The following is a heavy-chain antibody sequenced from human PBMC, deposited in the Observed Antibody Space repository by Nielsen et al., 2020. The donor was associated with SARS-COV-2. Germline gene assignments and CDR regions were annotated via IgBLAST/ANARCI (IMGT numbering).Heavy chain of an antibody. CDR1: GYTFTSYD. CDR2: MNPNSGNT. D-gene: IGHD3-9*01. CDR3: TRGRDYDNLTGYAYYGMDV. V-gene: IGHV1-8*01. Sequence: ASVTVSCKASGYTFTSYDINWVRQATGQGLAWMGWMNPNSGNTDYAQKFQGRVTMTRNNSISTAYMELSSMRSEDTAVYYRTRGRDYDNLTGYAYYGMDVWGQGTTVTVSS. J-gene: IGHJ6*02.